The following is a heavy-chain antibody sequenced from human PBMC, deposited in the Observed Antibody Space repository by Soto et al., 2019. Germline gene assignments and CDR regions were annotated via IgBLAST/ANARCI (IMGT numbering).Heavy chain of an antibody. CDR2: ISTSSTI. CDR1: GFTFSSYS. V-gene: IGHV3-48*02. J-gene: IGHJ5*02. CDR3: ARRERAAGTDWWFDP. Sequence: GGSLRLSCAASGFTFSSYSMNWVRQAPGKGLEWVSYISTSSTIYYADSMKGRFTISRDNAKNSLSLQMNSLRDEDTAVYYCARRERAAGTDWWFDPCGKGTLV. D-gene: IGHD6-13*01.